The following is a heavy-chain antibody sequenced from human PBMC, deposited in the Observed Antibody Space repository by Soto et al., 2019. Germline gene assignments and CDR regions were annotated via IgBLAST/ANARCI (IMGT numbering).Heavy chain of an antibody. Sequence: QVQLQESGPGLVKPSETLSLTRTVSGGSTSGYYWSWIRQPPGKGLEWIAYIYYNGYIKFNPSLQSRVTISVDTSKNQLSLKLSSVTAADTALYYCARTRDDGYFDYWGQGILVTVSS. J-gene: IGHJ4*02. V-gene: IGHV4-59*08. D-gene: IGHD1-1*01. CDR1: GGSTSGYY. CDR2: IYYNGYI. CDR3: ARTRDDGYFDY.